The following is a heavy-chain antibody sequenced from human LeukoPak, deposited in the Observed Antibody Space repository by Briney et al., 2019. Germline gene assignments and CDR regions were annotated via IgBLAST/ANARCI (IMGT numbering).Heavy chain of an antibody. J-gene: IGHJ4*02. Sequence: GGSLRLSCAASGFTFSSHSMNWVRQAPGKGLEWVSSITSSSSYIFYADSVEGRFTISRDNAKNALYLQMSSLRAEDTAVYYCAREGVVVSAAVDYWGQGTLVTVSS. D-gene: IGHD2-2*01. CDR2: ITSSSSYI. V-gene: IGHV3-21*01. CDR1: GFTFSSHS. CDR3: AREGVVVSAAVDY.